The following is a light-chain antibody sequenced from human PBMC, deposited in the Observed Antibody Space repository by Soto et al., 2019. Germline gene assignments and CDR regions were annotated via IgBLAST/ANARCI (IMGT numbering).Light chain of an antibody. Sequence: ESVLTQSPGTLSLSPGERATLSCRASQSVSSTFLGWCQQKPGQAPRLLIYGTSNRATGIPDRFSGSRSGTDFTLTISRLEPEDFAVYYCQQYGSSPPQYTFGQGTKLEIK. CDR2: GTS. CDR1: QSVSSTF. J-gene: IGKJ2*01. CDR3: QQYGSSPPQYT. V-gene: IGKV3-20*01.